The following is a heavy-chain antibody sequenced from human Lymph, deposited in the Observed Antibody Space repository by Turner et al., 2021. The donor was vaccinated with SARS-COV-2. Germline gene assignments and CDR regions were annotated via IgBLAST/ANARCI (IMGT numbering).Heavy chain of an antibody. Sequence: QVQLVESGGGVVQPGRSLRLSCAASGFTFSTYAIHWVRQAPGKGLEWVAVISDDVFNKYYSDSVKGQFTISRDNSKNTLYLQMISLRAEDTAVYYCARGSGSYLSAFDIWGQGTMVTVSS. D-gene: IGHD1-26*01. V-gene: IGHV3-30*04. CDR2: ISDDVFNK. J-gene: IGHJ3*02. CDR3: ARGSGSYLSAFDI. CDR1: GFTFSTYA.